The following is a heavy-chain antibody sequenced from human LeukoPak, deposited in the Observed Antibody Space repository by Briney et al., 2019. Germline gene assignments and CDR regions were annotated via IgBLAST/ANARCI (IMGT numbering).Heavy chain of an antibody. V-gene: IGHV3-49*04. CDR1: GFTFGDYA. D-gene: IGHD2-2*01. CDR2: IRSKAYGGTT. J-gene: IGHJ4*02. CDR3: TRDGEEGIVVVPAATDLDY. Sequence: PGGSLRLSCTASGFTFGDYAMSWVRQAPGKGLEWVGFIRSKAYGGTTEYAASVKGRFTISRDDSKSIAYLQMNSLKTEDTAVYYCTRDGEEGIVVVPAATDLDYWGQGTLVTVAS.